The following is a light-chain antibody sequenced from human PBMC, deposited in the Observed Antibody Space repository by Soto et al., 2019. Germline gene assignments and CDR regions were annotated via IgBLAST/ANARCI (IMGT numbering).Light chain of an antibody. CDR1: QSVSSN. J-gene: IGKJ1*01. CDR2: GAS. CDR3: QQHNNWPPWT. Sequence: ETVMTQSPATLSVSPGERATLSCRASQSVSSNVAWYQQKPGQAPRLLIYGASTRATGVPARFSGSGSGTELTLTISSLQSEDFAVYYCQQHNNWPPWTFGQGTKVEIK. V-gene: IGKV3-15*01.